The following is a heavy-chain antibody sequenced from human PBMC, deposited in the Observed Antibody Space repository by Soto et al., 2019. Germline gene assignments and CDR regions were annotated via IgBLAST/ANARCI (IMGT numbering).Heavy chain of an antibody. CDR3: AIDYGDCISPSCEGGEYYDGMAV. J-gene: IGHJ6*02. Sequence: QVQLVQSGAEVKKPGASVKVSCKASGYTFTSYGISWVRQAPGQGLEWMGWISAYNGNTNYAQKLQGRVTITTNTSTSSAYMELISLNSDDTDVYYSAIDYGDCISPSCEGGEYYDGMAVWGQGTTVTVSS. V-gene: IGHV1-18*01. D-gene: IGHD2-2*01. CDR2: ISAYNGNT. CDR1: GYTFTSYG.